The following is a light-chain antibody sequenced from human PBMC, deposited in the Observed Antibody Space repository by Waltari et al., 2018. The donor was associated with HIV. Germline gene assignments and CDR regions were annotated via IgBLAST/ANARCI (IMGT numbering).Light chain of an antibody. J-gene: IGKJ4*01. Sequence: EIVLTQSPGPLSLSPGERAILSCRATQSVSSSYLAWYQQKPGQAPRLLIHGASNRATGIADRFRASGSGTDFTLTISRLEPEDFAVYYCQQYDTSPLTFGGGTKVEIK. CDR2: GAS. CDR3: QQYDTSPLT. V-gene: IGKV3-20*01. CDR1: QSVSSSY.